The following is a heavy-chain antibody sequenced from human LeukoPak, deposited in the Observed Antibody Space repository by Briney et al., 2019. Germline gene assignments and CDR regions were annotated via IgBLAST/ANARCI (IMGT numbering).Heavy chain of an antibody. V-gene: IGHV3-23*01. CDR2: ISGSGGST. CDR3: AKVAGKRAVVVAAADY. J-gene: IGHJ4*02. D-gene: IGHD2-15*01. CDR1: GFTFSSYA. Sequence: GGSLRLSCAASGFTFSSYAMSWVRQAPGKGLEWVSAISGSGGSTYYADSEKGRFTISRDNSKNTLYLQMNSLRAEDTAVYYCAKVAGKRAVVVAAADYWGQGTLVTVSS.